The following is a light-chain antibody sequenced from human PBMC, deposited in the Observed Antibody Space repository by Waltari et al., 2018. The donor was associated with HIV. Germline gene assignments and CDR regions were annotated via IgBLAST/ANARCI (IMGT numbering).Light chain of an antibody. J-gene: IGKJ4*01. CDR1: RSVLSTSDSKNY. Sequence: IVMTQSPASLTVSLVARTTVNCRSSRSVLSTSDSKNYLAWYQKKPGQPPKLLLSWASTRESGVPDRFIGSGSGTDFTLTISSLQAEDVAVYYCQQYYSAPLNFGGGTKVEIK. V-gene: IGKV4-1*01. CDR2: WAS. CDR3: QQYYSAPLN.